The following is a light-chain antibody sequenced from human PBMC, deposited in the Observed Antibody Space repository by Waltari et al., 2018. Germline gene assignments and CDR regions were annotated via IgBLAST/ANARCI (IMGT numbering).Light chain of an antibody. CDR1: SSNIGSYHL. Sequence: QSALIQPASVSGSPGQSIPIPCTGTSSNIGSYHLVSWYQQYPGKAPKVMIYEVYKRPSGVSNRFSGSKSGNTASLTISGLQAEDETDYYCCSYAGSNSWVFGGGTKVTVL. CDR3: CSYAGSNSWV. CDR2: EVY. V-gene: IGLV2-23*02. J-gene: IGLJ3*02.